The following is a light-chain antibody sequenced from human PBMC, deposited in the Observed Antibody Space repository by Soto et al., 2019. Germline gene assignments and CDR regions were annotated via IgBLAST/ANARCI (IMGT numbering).Light chain of an antibody. CDR2: EVT. Sequence: QSVLTQPASVFGSPGQSITISCTGTSSDVGGYNFVSWYQQLPGKAPKLMIYEVTSRPSGVSNRFSGSKSGNTASLTISGLQPEDEADYYCSSYTPSSTVGFGTGTKLTVL. CDR3: SSYTPSSTVG. V-gene: IGLV2-14*03. CDR1: SSDVGGYNF. J-gene: IGLJ1*01.